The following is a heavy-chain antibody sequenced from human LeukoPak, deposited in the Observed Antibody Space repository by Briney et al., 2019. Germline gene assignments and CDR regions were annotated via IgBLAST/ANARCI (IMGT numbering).Heavy chain of an antibody. CDR1: GFTFSSYS. CDR2: ISSSSSYI. Sequence: GGSLRLSCAASGFTFSSYSMNWVRQAPGKGLEWVSSISSSSSYIYYADSVKGRFTISRDNAKNSLYLQMNSLRAEDTAVYYCARDFGVVVITSEEISVVYWGQGTLVTVSS. CDR3: ARDFGVVVITSEEISVVY. D-gene: IGHD3-22*01. V-gene: IGHV3-21*01. J-gene: IGHJ4*02.